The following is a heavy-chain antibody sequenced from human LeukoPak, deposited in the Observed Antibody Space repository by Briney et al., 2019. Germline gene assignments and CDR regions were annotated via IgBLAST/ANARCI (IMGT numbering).Heavy chain of an antibody. V-gene: IGHV3-23*01. CDR3: ANDPTYGSGSY. D-gene: IGHD3-10*01. J-gene: IGHJ4*02. CDR1: GFTFSSYA. Sequence: PGGSLRLSCAASGFTFSSYAMSWVRQAPGKGLEWVSAISGSGGSTYYADSVRGRFTISRDNSKNTLYLQMNSLRAEDTAVYYCANDPTYGSGSYWGQGTLVTVSS. CDR2: ISGSGGST.